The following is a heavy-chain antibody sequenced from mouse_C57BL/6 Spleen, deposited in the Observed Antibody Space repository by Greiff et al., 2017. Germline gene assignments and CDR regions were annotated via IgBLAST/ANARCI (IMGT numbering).Heavy chain of an antibody. CDR3: SYYYGSSLFAY. CDR1: GYTFTSYW. D-gene: IGHD1-1*01. V-gene: IGHV1-5*01. CDR2: IHPGNSDT. J-gene: IGHJ3*01. Sequence: VQLQQSGTVLARPGASVKMSCKTSGYTFTSYWMHWVKQRPGQGLEWIGAIHPGNSDTSYNQKFKGKAKLTAVTSASTAYMELSSLTNEDSAVYYCSYYYGSSLFAYWGQGTLVTVSA.